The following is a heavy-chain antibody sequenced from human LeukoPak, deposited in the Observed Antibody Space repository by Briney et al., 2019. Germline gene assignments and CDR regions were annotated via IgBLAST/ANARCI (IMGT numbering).Heavy chain of an antibody. V-gene: IGHV4-38-2*02. D-gene: IGHD3-10*01. Sequence: PSETLSLTCTVSGYSISSGYYWGWIRQPPGKGLEWIGSIYYSGSTYYNPSLKSRVTISVDTSKNQFSLKLSSVTAADTAVYYCARGGTLSTWGQGTLVTVSS. CDR3: ARGGTLST. CDR1: GYSISSGYY. J-gene: IGHJ4*02. CDR2: IYYSGST.